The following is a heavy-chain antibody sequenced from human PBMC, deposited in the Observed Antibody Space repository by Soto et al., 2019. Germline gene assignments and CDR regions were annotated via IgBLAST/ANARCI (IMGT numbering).Heavy chain of an antibody. V-gene: IGHV1-18*01. D-gene: IGHD1-1*01. CDR1: GYAFTTYG. J-gene: IGHJ4*02. CDR2: ISAHNGTT. Sequence: QVHLVQSGAEVKKPGASVKVSCKGSGYAFTTYGITWVRQAPGQGLEWMGWISAHNGTTNYAQKLQGRVTVTRDTSTSTAYMELRSLRSDDTAVYYCARGRYGDSWGQGALVTVSS. CDR3: ARGRYGDS.